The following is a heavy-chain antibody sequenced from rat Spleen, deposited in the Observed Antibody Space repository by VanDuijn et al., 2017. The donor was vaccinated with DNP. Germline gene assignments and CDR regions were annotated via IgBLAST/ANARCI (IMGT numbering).Heavy chain of an antibody. CDR3: ARWVRYFDT. D-gene: IGHD1-1*01. V-gene: IGHV3-1*01. Sequence: EVQLQESGPGLVKPSQSLSLTCSVTGFSITSNYWGWIRKFPGNKMEWMGYISYSGSTSYSPSLKSRISITRDTSKNQFFLHLDSVTTEDTATYYCARWVRYFDTWGQGVMVTVSS. CDR1: GFSITSNY. J-gene: IGHJ2*01. CDR2: ISYSGST.